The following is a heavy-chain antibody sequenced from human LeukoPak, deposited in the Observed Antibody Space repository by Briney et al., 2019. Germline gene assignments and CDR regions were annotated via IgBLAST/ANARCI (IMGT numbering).Heavy chain of an antibody. J-gene: IGHJ4*02. CDR1: GFTFSSYA. CDR3: AKGPYCSGGSCLSLGGY. V-gene: IGHV3-23*01. D-gene: IGHD2-15*01. CDR2: ISGSGGST. Sequence: GGSLRLSCAASGFTFSSYAMSWVRQAPGKELEWVSAISGSGGSTYYADSVKGRFTISRDNSKNTLYLQMNSLRAEDTAVYYCAKGPYCSGGSCLSLGGYWGQGTLVTVSS.